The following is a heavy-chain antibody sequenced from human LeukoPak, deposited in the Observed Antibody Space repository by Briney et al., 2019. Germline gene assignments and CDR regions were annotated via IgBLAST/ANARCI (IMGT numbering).Heavy chain of an antibody. D-gene: IGHD3-16*02. Sequence: SETLSLTCAVYGGSFSGYYRSWIRQPPGKGLEWIGEINHSGSTNYNPSLKSRVTISVDTSKNQFSLKLSSVTAADTAVYYCASPHYDYVWGSYRYLGDYWGQGTLVTVSS. CDR1: GGSFSGYY. J-gene: IGHJ4*02. CDR2: INHSGST. V-gene: IGHV4-34*01. CDR3: ASPHYDYVWGSYRYLGDY.